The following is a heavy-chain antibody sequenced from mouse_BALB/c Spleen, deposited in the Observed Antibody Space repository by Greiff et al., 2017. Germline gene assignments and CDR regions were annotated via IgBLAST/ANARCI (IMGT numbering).Heavy chain of an antibody. Sequence: VQLQQSAAELARPGASVKMSCKASGYTFTSYTMHWVKQRPGQGLEWIGYINPSSGYTEYNQKFKDKTTLTADKSSSTAYMQLSSLTSEDSAVYYCARGEYGKDYAMDYWGQGTTLTVSS. CDR1: GYTFTSYT. CDR2: INPSSGYT. CDR3: ARGEYGKDYAMDY. D-gene: IGHD2-10*02. V-gene: IGHV1-4*02. J-gene: IGHJ2*01.